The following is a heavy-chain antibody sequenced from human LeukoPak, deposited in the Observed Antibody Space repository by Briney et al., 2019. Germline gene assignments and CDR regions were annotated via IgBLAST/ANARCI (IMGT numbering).Heavy chain of an antibody. CDR3: ARDKGYCSSTSCYGLDY. D-gene: IGHD2-2*01. Sequence: PSETLSLTCTVSGGSVSSGSYYWSWIREPPGKGLEWIGYIHYSGSTNYNLSLESRVPISVDTSKNQFSLKLNSVTAADPAVYYCARDKGYCSSTSCYGLDYWGQGPLVTVSS. V-gene: IGHV4-61*01. CDR1: GGSVSSGSYY. J-gene: IGHJ4*02. CDR2: IHYSGST.